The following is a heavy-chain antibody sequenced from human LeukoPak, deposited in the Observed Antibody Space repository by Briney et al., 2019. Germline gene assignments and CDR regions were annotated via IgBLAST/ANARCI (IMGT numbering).Heavy chain of an antibody. Sequence: PSETPSLTCTVSGGSISSSSYYWGWIRQPPRKGLEWIGSIYYSGSTYYNPSLKSRVTISVDTSKNQFSLKLSSVTAADTAVYYCARKYYGSGSYYKDINFDYWGQGTLVTVSS. CDR2: IYYSGST. CDR1: GGSISSSSYY. V-gene: IGHV4-39*01. CDR3: ARKYYGSGSYYKDINFDY. D-gene: IGHD3-10*01. J-gene: IGHJ4*02.